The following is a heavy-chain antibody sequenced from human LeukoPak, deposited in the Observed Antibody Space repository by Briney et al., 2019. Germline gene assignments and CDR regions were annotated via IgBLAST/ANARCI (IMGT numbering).Heavy chain of an antibody. J-gene: IGHJ4*02. CDR3: AKDGAYYDSSGYCTDFDY. Sequence: GGSLRHSCAASGFTFSSYGMHWVRQAPGKGLEWVAFIRYDGSNKYYADSVKGRSTISRDNSKNTLYLQMNSLRAEDTAVYYCAKDGAYYDSSGYCTDFDYWGQGYLASVSS. D-gene: IGHD3-22*01. CDR1: GFTFSSYG. V-gene: IGHV3-30*02. CDR2: IRYDGSNK.